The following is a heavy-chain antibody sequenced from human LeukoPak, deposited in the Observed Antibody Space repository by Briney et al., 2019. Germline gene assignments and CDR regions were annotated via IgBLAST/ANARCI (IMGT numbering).Heavy chain of an antibody. V-gene: IGHV4-59*08. CDR2: IYFRGNT. Sequence: SETLSLTCTVSGGSISSFYWSWIRQPPGKGLQWIGYIYFRGNTNCSPSLESRVAISVDTSKNQFSLKLSSVTAADTAVYYCARHGYGDYRNFDYWGQGTPVTVSS. CDR1: GGSISSFY. D-gene: IGHD4-17*01. CDR3: ARHGYGDYRNFDY. J-gene: IGHJ4*02.